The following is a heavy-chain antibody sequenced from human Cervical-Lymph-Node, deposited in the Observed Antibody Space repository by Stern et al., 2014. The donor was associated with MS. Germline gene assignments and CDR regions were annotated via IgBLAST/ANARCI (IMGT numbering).Heavy chain of an antibody. J-gene: IGHJ5*01. Sequence: EVHLVESGGGLVQPGGSLRLSCAASGFPLSIYSMNWVRQAPGKGLEWVSYISTISTIYYADSVKGRFTISRDNAKNSLYLQMNSLRAEDTAVYFCARDDWVERLDSWGQGTLVTVSS. V-gene: IGHV3-48*01. CDR3: ARDDWVERLDS. CDR2: ISTISTI. CDR1: GFPLSIYS. D-gene: IGHD1-1*01.